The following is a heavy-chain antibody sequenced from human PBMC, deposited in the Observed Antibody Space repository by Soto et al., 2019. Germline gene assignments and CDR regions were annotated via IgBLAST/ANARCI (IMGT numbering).Heavy chain of an antibody. Sequence: QVQVMQSGAQLTQPGASVKVSCETSGYPLPTYGLSWVRQAPGQGLEWMGWIVGDSGNTVYAQKFQGRVTMYRDTSTSTGYMELRRLTSDDSAHYYCATVSGYGSGSRRFDFWGQGTLVSVYS. CDR2: IVGDSGNT. CDR3: ATVSGYGSGSRRFDF. J-gene: IGHJ4*02. CDR1: GYPLPTYG. D-gene: IGHD3-10*01. V-gene: IGHV1-18*01.